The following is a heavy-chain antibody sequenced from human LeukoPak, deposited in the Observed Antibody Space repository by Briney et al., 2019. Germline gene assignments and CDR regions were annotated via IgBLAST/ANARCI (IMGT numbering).Heavy chain of an antibody. D-gene: IGHD3-16*01. CDR3: ARRWGESYSSLDY. V-gene: IGHV4-39*01. Sequence: SETLSLTCTVSGGSISSSSYYWGWIRQPPGKGLEWIGSIYYSGSTYYNPSLKSRVTISVDTSKNQFSLKLSSVTAADTAVYYCARRWGESYSSLDYWGQGTLVTVSS. CDR2: IYYSGST. J-gene: IGHJ4*02. CDR1: GGSISSSSYY.